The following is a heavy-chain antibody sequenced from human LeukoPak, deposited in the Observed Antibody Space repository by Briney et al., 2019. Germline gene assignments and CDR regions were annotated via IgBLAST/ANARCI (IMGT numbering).Heavy chain of an antibody. D-gene: IGHD5-24*01. V-gene: IGHV3-43*02. CDR3: AKDIYRGLDMATRPDY. J-gene: IGHJ4*02. Sequence: GGSLRLSCAASGFTFDDYAMHWVRQAPGKGLEWVSLISGDAGSTYYADSVKGRFTISRDDSINSLYLQMNSLRTEDTAFYYCAKDIYRGLDMATRPDYWGQGTLVTVSS. CDR2: ISGDAGST. CDR1: GFTFDDYA.